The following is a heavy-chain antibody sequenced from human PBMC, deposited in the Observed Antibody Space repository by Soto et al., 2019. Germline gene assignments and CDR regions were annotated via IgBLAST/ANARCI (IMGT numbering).Heavy chain of an antibody. J-gene: IGHJ1*01. CDR3: ARGVSMAGRPGFFHH. CDR1: GETFRRDV. V-gene: IGHV1-69*06. Sequence: QVQLVQSGAEVKKSGSSVKVSCKAPGETFRRDVISWVRQAPGQGLEWLWRITPMSGTTDYAQKFQGRVTISADKSTGTAYFELSSLTFDDTGVYYCARGVSMAGRPGFFHHWGQGSLVTVSS. CDR2: ITPMSGTT. D-gene: IGHD6-6*01.